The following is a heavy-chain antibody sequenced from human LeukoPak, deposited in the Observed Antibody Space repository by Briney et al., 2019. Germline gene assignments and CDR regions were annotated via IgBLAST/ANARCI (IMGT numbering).Heavy chain of an antibody. V-gene: IGHV4-39*01. CDR2: VSYTGST. Sequence: PSETLSLTCTVSGGSISSSTYYWGWIRQPPGRGLEWIASVSYTGSTTYNPSLKSRVTISVDTSKTQFSLKLSSVTAADTAVYYCARSRKYGAVTTYSWFDPWGRGTLVIVSS. CDR1: GGSISSSTYY. CDR3: ARSRKYGAVTTYSWFDP. J-gene: IGHJ5*02. D-gene: IGHD4-17*01.